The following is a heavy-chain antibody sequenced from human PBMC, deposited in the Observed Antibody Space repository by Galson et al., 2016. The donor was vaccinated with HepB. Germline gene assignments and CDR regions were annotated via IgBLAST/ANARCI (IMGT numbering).Heavy chain of an antibody. J-gene: IGHJ2*01. CDR2: IYYSGST. D-gene: IGHD2/OR15-2a*01. CDR3: ARVKERIQLTNYWYFDL. Sequence: TLSLTCTVSGGSISSGGYYWSWIRQHPGKGLEWIGYIYYSGSTYYNPSLKSRVTISVDTSKNQFSLKLSSVTAADTAVYYCARVKERIQLTNYWYFDLWGQGTLVTVSS. V-gene: IGHV4-31*03. CDR1: GGSISSGGYY.